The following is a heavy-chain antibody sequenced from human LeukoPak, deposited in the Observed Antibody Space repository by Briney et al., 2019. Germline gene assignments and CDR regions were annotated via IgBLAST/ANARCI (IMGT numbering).Heavy chain of an antibody. J-gene: IGHJ3*02. CDR1: SGSINDYH. CDR3: ARHSLEWELLGNDAFDI. Sequence: PSETLSLTCTVSSGSINDYHWSWIRQPPGKGLEWIGHIYYSGTTNYNASLESRVTISLDTSKSQFSLEVISVTAADTAMYYCARHSLEWELLGNDAFDIWGQGTMVTVSS. CDR2: IYYSGTT. V-gene: IGHV4-59*08. D-gene: IGHD1-26*01.